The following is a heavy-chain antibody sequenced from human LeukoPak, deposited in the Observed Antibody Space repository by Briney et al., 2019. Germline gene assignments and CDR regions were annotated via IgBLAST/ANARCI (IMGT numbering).Heavy chain of an antibody. Sequence: GGSLRLSCSASGFSLRKYEMNWVRQVPGKGLEWISYMSSESTAIYYSDSVEGRFTMSRDNAKNSVHLQMTSLRADDTALYFCAREPAGLFFDANGYLDLWGQGVLVTVSS. CDR1: GFSLRKYE. V-gene: IGHV3-48*03. J-gene: IGHJ4*02. D-gene: IGHD3/OR15-3a*01. CDR2: MSSESTAI. CDR3: AREPAGLFFDANGYLDL.